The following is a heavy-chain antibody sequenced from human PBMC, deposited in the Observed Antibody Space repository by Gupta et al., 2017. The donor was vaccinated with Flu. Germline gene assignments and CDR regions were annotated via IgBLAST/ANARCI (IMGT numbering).Heavy chain of an antibody. D-gene: IGHD2-2*01. Sequence: RGRFTISRDNSKNTLSLEMDSLRVEDTAVYYCAKDGPWTASCPYYCYYMDAWGKGTTVTVSS. V-gene: IGHV3-30*02. J-gene: IGHJ6*03. CDR3: AKDGPWTASCPYYCYYMDA.